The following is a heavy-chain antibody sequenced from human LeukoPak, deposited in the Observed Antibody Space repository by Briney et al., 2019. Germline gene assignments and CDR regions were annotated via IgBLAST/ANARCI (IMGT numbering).Heavy chain of an antibody. D-gene: IGHD1-26*01. CDR1: GFTFSTYS. J-gene: IGHJ4*02. CDR2: ITSSSSTM. CDR3: ARDRVGAY. V-gene: IGHV3-48*01. Sequence: PGGSLRLSCVASGFTFSTYSMNWVRQAPGKGLEWLSYITSSSSTMYYADSVQGRFTISRDNAKSSLYLQMNSLRAEDTAVYHCARDRVGAYWGQGTLVTVSS.